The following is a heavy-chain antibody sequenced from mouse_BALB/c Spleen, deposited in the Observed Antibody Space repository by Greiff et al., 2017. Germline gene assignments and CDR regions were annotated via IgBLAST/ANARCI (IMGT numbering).Heavy chain of an antibody. CDR2: ISSGGGST. Sequence: EVQGVESGGGLVKPGGSLKLSCAASGFAFSSYDMSWVRQTPEKRLEWVAYISSGGGSTYYPDTVKGRFTISRDNAKNTLYLQMSSLKSEDTAMYYCARQTAGFAYWGQGTLVTVSA. J-gene: IGHJ3*01. CDR3: ARQTAGFAY. V-gene: IGHV5-12-1*01. CDR1: GFAFSSYD.